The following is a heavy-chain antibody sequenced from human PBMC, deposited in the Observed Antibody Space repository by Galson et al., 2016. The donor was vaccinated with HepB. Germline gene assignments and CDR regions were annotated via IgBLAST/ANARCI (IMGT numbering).Heavy chain of an antibody. CDR1: GFTFTDYA. Sequence: SLRLSCAASGFTFTDYAMHWVRQPPGKGLEWVAFISFDGQNKYYADPVKDRVTISRDNSKTALYVEMKRLSGEDTAVYYCARGRGAYSWSANLEYWGQGTLITVSS. CDR2: ISFDGQNK. CDR3: ARGRGAYSWSANLEY. V-gene: IGHV3-30*04. D-gene: IGHD1-20*01. J-gene: IGHJ4*02.